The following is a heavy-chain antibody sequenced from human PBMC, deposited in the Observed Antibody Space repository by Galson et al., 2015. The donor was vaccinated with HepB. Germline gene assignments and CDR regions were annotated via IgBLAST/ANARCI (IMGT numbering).Heavy chain of an antibody. D-gene: IGHD6-13*01. CDR1: GGSISSYY. Sequence: QVQLQESGPGLVKPSETLPLTCTVSGGSISSYYWSWIRQPPGKGLEWIGYIYYSGSTYYNPSLKSRVTISVDTSKTQFSLKLSSVNAADTAVYYCAFSCSSCVFAFDIWGQVTMVTVSS. CDR2: IYYSGST. CDR3: AFSCSSCVFAFDI. V-gene: IGHV4-59*06. J-gene: IGHJ3*02.